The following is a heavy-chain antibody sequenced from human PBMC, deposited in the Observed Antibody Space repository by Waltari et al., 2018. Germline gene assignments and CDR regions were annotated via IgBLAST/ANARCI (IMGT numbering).Heavy chain of an antibody. Sequence: QVQLVQSGAEVKKPGSSVKVFCKASGGTFSSYSIVWVRQAPGPGLEWMGGIIPIFGTANYAQKVQGRVTITADESTSTAYMELSSLRSEDTAVYYCARDAEDGSPYNWVDPWGQGTLVTVSS. CDR3: ARDAEDGSPYNWVDP. D-gene: IGHD3-10*01. CDR1: GGTFSSYS. CDR2: IIPIFGTA. J-gene: IGHJ5*02. V-gene: IGHV1-69*13.